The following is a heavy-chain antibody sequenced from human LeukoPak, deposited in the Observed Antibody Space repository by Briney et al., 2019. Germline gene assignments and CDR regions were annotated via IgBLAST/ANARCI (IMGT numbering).Heavy chain of an antibody. CDR3: ARGLVIFSDDSWLPAY. CDR1: GGTFSSYA. D-gene: IGHD3-22*01. Sequence: GSSVKVSCKASGGTFSSYAISWVRPARGHGLEWVGRFIPILGIANYAQKFQGRVTITADKSTSTAYMELSSLRSEDTAVYYCARGLVIFSDDSWLPAYWGQGTPVTVSS. J-gene: IGHJ4*02. CDR2: FIPILGIA. V-gene: IGHV1-69*04.